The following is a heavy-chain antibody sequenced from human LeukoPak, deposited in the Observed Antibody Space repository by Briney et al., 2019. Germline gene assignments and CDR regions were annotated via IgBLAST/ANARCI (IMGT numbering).Heavy chain of an antibody. CDR1: GGSFSGYY. CDR3: ARWGTYASTSNWFDP. Sequence: SETLSLTCAVYGGSFSGYYWSWVRQPPGKGLERIGEINHSGSTNYNPSLKSRVTISVDTSKNQFSLRLSSVTAADTAVYYCARWGTYASTSNWFDPWGQGTLVTVSS. J-gene: IGHJ5*02. D-gene: IGHD2-2*01. V-gene: IGHV4-34*01. CDR2: INHSGST.